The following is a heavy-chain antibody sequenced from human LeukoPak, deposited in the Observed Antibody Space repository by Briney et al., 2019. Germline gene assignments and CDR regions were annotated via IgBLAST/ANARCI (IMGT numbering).Heavy chain of an antibody. J-gene: IGHJ6*03. D-gene: IGHD6-13*01. V-gene: IGHV4-61*02. Sequence: PSETLSLTCTVSGGSISSGSYYWSWIRQPAGKGLEWIGRIYTSGSTNYNPSLKSRVTISVDTSKNQFSLKLSSVTAADTAVYYCARGGPYGYMMGNYYYMDVWGKGTTVTVSS. CDR2: IYTSGST. CDR3: ARGGPYGYMMGNYYYMDV. CDR1: GGSISSGSYY.